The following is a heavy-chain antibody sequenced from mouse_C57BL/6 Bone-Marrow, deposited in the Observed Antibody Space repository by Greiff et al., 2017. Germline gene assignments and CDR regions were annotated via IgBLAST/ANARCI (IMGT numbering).Heavy chain of an antibody. Sequence: VQLQQPGAELVKPGASVKLSCKASGYTFTSYWMRWVKQRPGQGLEWIGMIHPNSGSTNYNEKFKSKATLTVDKSSSTAYMQLSSLTSEDSAVXSFARVYGSRTGDYWGKGTTLTVSS. CDR1: GYTFTSYW. D-gene: IGHD1-1*01. CDR3: ARVYGSRTGDY. J-gene: IGHJ2*01. V-gene: IGHV1-64*01. CDR2: IHPNSGST.